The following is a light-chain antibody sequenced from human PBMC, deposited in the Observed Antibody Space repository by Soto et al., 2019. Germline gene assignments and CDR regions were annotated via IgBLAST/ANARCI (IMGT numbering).Light chain of an antibody. V-gene: IGKV3-15*01. CDR3: QQYNSLPPIT. CDR2: DAS. CDR1: QSVSSN. Sequence: YPATLSVIPGESAHLSCRASQSVSSNLAWYQQKPGQAPRLLIYDASTRATGIPDRFSGGGPGTEFTLTISSLQSEDFVVYYCQQYNSLPPITSAQRARLAI. J-gene: IGKJ5*01.